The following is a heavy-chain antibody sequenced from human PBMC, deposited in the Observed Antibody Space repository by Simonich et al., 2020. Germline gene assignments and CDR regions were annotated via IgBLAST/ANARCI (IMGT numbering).Heavy chain of an antibody. D-gene: IGHD6-6*01. J-gene: IGHJ6*02. CDR2: ISSSGSTI. V-gene: IGHV3-48*03. CDR3: ARDFRLQLVEIGTYYYYGMDV. CDR1: GFTFSSYE. Sequence: EVQLVESGGGLVQPGGSLRLSCAASGFTFSSYEMNWVRQAPGKGLEWVPYISSSGSTIYYADSLKGRFTISRNNAKNSLYLQMNSLRAEDTAVYYCARDFRLQLVEIGTYYYYGMDVWGQGTTVTVSS.